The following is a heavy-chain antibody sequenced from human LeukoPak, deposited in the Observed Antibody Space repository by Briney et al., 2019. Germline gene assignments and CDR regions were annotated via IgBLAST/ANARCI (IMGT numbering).Heavy chain of an antibody. D-gene: IGHD2-2*01. CDR1: GFTFTNFA. V-gene: IGHV3-23*01. CDR3: AKVVPAAKGTGLDY. Sequence: PGGSLRLSCAASGFTFTNFAMNWVRQAPEKGLEWVSTISAGGGSTYYADSVKGRFTISRDNSKNTLYLQMNSLRAEDTAVYYCAKVVPAAKGTGLDYWGQGTLVTVSS. CDR2: ISAGGGST. J-gene: IGHJ4*02.